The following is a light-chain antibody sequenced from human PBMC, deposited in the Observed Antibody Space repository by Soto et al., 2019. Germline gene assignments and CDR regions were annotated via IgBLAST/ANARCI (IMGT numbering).Light chain of an antibody. CDR1: QSINSW. CDR3: QQYNGYRWT. CDR2: KTS. Sequence: DVKMTQSPATLSASVGDRVTITCRASQSINSWLAWYQQKPGKAPKILIYKTSSLESGVPSRFSGSGSGTEFTLTISSLQPDDFATYYCQQYNGYRWTFGQVTKV. V-gene: IGKV1-5*03. J-gene: IGKJ1*01.